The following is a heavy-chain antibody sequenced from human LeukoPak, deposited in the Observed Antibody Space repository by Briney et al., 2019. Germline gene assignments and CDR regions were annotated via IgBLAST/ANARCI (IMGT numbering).Heavy chain of an antibody. CDR3: VKDGSGSYYTYYFDY. CDR2: ISSNGGST. D-gene: IGHD3-10*01. Sequence: GGSLRLSCSASRFTFSRYAMHWVRQAPGKGLEYVSAISSNGGSTYYADSVKGRFTISRDNSKNTLYLQMSSLRAGDTAVYYCVKDGSGSYYTYYFDYWGQGTLVTVSS. J-gene: IGHJ4*02. CDR1: RFTFSRYA. V-gene: IGHV3-64D*06.